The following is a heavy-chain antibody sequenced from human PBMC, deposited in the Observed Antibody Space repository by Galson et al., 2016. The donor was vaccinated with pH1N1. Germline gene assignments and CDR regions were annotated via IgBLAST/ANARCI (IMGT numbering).Heavy chain of an antibody. Sequence: SVKVSCKASGYDFINSGVNWVRQAPGQGLEWMGWISPDSGGTAYAQKFQDWVTMTWDTSISTTYMEVTRLTSDDTAVYFCATSSPHITGTTGFFGLDVWGQGTTVTVSS. D-gene: IGHD1-7*01. V-gene: IGHV1-2*04. J-gene: IGHJ6*02. CDR1: GYDFINSG. CDR2: ISPDSGGT. CDR3: ATSSPHITGTTGFFGLDV.